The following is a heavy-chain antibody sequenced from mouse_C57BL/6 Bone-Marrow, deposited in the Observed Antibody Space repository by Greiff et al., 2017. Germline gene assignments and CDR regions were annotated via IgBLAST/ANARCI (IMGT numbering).Heavy chain of an antibody. CDR3: AREEGFTTVVPYYVDD. V-gene: IGHV1-69*01. J-gene: IGHJ2*01. CDR1: GYTFTSYW. D-gene: IGHD1-1*01. CDR2: IDPSDSYT. Sequence: QVQLKQPGAELVMPGASVKLSCKASGYTFTSYWMHWVQQRPGQGLEWIGEIDPSDSYTNYTQKFNGKSTLTVDKSSSTAYMQLSSLTSEDSAVYYCAREEGFTTVVPYYVDDWGQGTTLTVSS.